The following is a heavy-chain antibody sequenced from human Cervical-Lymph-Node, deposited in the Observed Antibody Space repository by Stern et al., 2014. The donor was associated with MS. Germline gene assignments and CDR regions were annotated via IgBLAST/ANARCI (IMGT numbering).Heavy chain of an antibody. V-gene: IGHV3-30*04. CDR2: ISYDGRDK. CDR1: GFVFRRYA. Sequence: VQLVESGGGVVQPGRSLRLSCAASGFVFRRYALQWVRPAPGKGLELVALISYDGRDKYYTDSVKGRFTVSRDNSNNTVDLEMNSLRLEDTAVYYCAKGGSGSYLDWGQGSLVTVSS. CDR3: AKGGSGSYLD. J-gene: IGHJ4*02. D-gene: IGHD1-26*01.